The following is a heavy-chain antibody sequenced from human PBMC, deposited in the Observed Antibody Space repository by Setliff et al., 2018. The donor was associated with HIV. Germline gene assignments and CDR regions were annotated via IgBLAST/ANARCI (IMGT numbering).Heavy chain of an antibody. CDR2: FKSETDGATI. V-gene: IGHV3-15*01. CDR3: TGLGANSFEL. CDR1: GFNFANAW. J-gene: IGHJ3*01. D-gene: IGHD1-26*01. Sequence: PGGSLRLSCAASGFNFANAWMSWVRQAPGKGPEWIGRFKSETDGATIDYAAPVKGRFTISRDDSRNTLDLQLNSLRTDDTALYYCTGLGANSFELWGQGTMVTVSS.